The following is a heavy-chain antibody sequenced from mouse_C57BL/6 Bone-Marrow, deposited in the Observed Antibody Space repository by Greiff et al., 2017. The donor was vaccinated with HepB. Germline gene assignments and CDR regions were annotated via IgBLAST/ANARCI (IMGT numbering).Heavy chain of an antibody. V-gene: IGHV5-4*01. D-gene: IGHD1-1*01. Sequence: EVQGVESGGGLVKPGGSLKLSCAASGFTFSSYAMSWVRQTPEKRLEWVATISDGGSYTYYPDNVKGRFTISRDNAKHNLYLQMSHLKSEDTAMYYCARSGSSLFAYWGQGTLVTVSA. J-gene: IGHJ3*01. CDR3: ARSGSSLFAY. CDR2: ISDGGSYT. CDR1: GFTFSSYA.